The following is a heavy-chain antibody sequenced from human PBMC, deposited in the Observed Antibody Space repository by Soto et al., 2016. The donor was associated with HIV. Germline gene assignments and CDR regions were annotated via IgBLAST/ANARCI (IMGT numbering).Heavy chain of an antibody. CDR1: GFTFSGSA. CDR3: TRRGGYYYADWYFDL. V-gene: IGHV3-73*01. D-gene: IGHD3-22*01. CDR2: IRSKANSYAT. J-gene: IGHJ2*01. Sequence: EVQLVESGGGLVQPGGSLKLSCAASGFTFSGSAMHWVRQASGKGLEWVGRIRSKANSYATAYAASVKGRFTISRDDSKNTAYLQMNSLKTEDTAVYYCTRRGGYYYADWYFDLVGPGTLVTVSS.